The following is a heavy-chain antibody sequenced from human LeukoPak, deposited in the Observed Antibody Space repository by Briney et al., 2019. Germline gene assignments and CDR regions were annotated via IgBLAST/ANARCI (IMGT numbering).Heavy chain of an antibody. CDR1: GFTFKSYA. CDR2: LSGSGGSP. CDR3: ARDLTYYDSSGYYPDY. Sequence: PGGSLRLSCAASGFTFKSYAMSWVRQAPGKGLEWVSALSGSGGSPYDADAVKGRFIISRDNSKNTLYLQMNSLRAEDTAVYYCARDLTYYDSSGYYPDYWGQGTLVTVSS. J-gene: IGHJ4*02. D-gene: IGHD3-22*01. V-gene: IGHV3-23*01.